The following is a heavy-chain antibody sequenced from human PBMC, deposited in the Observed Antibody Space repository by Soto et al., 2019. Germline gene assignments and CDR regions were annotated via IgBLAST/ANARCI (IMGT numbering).Heavy chain of an antibody. D-gene: IGHD3-9*01. CDR3: ARHGVGDILTGQPDY. CDR2: VYPGDSDT. J-gene: IGHJ4*02. CDR1: GYSFSSYW. Sequence: GESLKISCKGSGYSFSSYWIGWVRQMPGKGLEWMGIVYPGDSDTRYSPSFQGQVTISADKSISTAYLQWSSLKASDTAMYYCARHGVGDILTGQPDYWGQGTLVTVSS. V-gene: IGHV5-51*01.